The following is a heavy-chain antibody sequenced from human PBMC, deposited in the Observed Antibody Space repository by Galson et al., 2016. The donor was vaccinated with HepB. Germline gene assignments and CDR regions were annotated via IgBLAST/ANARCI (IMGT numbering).Heavy chain of an antibody. Sequence: SVKVSCKASGYTFTRYGISWVRQAPGQGLEWMGWISAYKGDTNYAQSLQGRVTVITDTSTSTAYMELRSLRSDDTAVYFCARSYYMSTEGYRPFDSWSQGTLVNVSS. J-gene: IGHJ4*02. CDR3: ARSYYMSTEGYRPFDS. D-gene: IGHD5-18*01. CDR1: GYTFTRYG. CDR2: ISAYKGDT. V-gene: IGHV1-18*01.